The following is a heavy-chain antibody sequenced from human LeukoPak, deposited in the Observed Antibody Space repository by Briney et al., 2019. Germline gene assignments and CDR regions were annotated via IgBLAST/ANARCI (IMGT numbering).Heavy chain of an antibody. Sequence: PGGSLRLSCAASGFTVSSSYMSWVRQAPGKGLEWVSVIYSGGGTNYADSVKGRFTISRDNSKNTLYLQMNSLRAEDTAVYYCASSHYGDPRNGMDVWGQGTTVTVSS. D-gene: IGHD4-17*01. V-gene: IGHV3-66*01. CDR2: IYSGGGT. J-gene: IGHJ6*02. CDR3: ASSHYGDPRNGMDV. CDR1: GFTVSSSY.